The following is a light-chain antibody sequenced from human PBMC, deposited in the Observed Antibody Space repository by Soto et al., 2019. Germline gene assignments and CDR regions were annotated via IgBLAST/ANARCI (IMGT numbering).Light chain of an antibody. CDR1: QSVSTN. V-gene: IGKV3-11*01. Sequence: EIELIHSPATLSSSPGEIATLTCRASQSVSTNLAWYQQNPGQAPRLLIFDASNRATGIPARFSCSGSVTDFILTISSLEHEDFADYYCQQHSNWPLTFGGGTKVDIK. CDR2: DAS. CDR3: QQHSNWPLT. J-gene: IGKJ4*01.